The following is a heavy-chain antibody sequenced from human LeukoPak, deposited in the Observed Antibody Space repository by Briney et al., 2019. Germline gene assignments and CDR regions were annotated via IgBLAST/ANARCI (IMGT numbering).Heavy chain of an antibody. V-gene: IGHV1-18*01. D-gene: IGHD6-13*01. Sequence: ASVKVSCKASGYTFTSYGISWVRQAPGQGLEWMGWISAYNGNTNYAQKLQGRVTMTTDTSTSTAYMELRSLRSDDTAVYYCARRTAGSSWYKISGAFDIWGQGTMVTVSS. CDR1: GYTFTSYG. CDR2: ISAYNGNT. CDR3: ARRTAGSSWYKISGAFDI. J-gene: IGHJ3*02.